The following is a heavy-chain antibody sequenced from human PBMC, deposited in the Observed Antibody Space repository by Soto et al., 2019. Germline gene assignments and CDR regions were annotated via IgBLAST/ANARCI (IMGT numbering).Heavy chain of an antibody. V-gene: IGHV3-21*01. D-gene: IGHD1-26*01. CDR2: ISSSSSYI. CDR1: GFTFSSYS. Sequence: PGGSLRLSCAASGFTFSSYSMNWVRQAPGKGLEWVSSISSSSSYIYYADSVKGRFTISRDNAKNSLYLQMNSLRAEDTAVYYCARPSGSYYYYYGMDVWGQGTTVTVSS. CDR3: ARPSGSYYYYYGMDV. J-gene: IGHJ6*02.